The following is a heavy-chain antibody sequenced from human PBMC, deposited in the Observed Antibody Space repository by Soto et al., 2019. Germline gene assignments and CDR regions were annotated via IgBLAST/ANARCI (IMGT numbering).Heavy chain of an antibody. CDR3: AKPSTQQLGPFDY. J-gene: IGHJ4*02. CDR1: GCILSRYA. Sequence: AGSLRLSCAASGCILSRYAISWVRQAPGKGLEWVSDISGSGGSTYYADSVKSRCTISRDNSKNTLYLQMNSLRAEDTAVYYCAKPSTQQLGPFDYWGQGTLVTVSS. CDR2: ISGSGGST. D-gene: IGHD6-13*01. V-gene: IGHV3-23*01.